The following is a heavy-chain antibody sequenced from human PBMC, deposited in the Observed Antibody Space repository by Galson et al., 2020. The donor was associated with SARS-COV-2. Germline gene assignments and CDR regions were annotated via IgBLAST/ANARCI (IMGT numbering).Heavy chain of an antibody. V-gene: IGHV4-61*02. D-gene: IGHD3-22*01. CDR3: ARDAWTYYDSSGYYFGWFDP. CDR2: IYTSGRT. J-gene: IGHJ5*02. Sequence: SETLSLTCTVSGGSISSGSYYWSWIRQPAGKGLEWIGRIYTSGRTNYNPSLKSRVTISVDTSKNQFSLKLSSVTAADTAVYYCARDAWTYYDSSGYYFGWFDPWGQGTLVTVSS. CDR1: GGSISSGSYY.